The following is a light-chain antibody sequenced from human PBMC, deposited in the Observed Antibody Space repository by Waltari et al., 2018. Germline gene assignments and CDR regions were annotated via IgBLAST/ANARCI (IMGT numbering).Light chain of an antibody. CDR2: GAS. CDR3: QQYDISPLT. CDR1: QTVRTTY. V-gene: IGKV3-20*01. Sequence: EIVLTQSPGTLSLSPGERATLSCRASQTVRTTYLAWYQQKPGQAPTLLIYGASSRATCIPDRFSGSGSGTDCSLTISSLEPEDFAVYYCQQYDISPLTFGGGTKVETK. J-gene: IGKJ4*01.